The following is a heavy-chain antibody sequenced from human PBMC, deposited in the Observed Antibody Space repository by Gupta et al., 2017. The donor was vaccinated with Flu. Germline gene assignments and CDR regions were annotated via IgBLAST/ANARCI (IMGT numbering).Heavy chain of an antibody. CDR3: AKDGPWTASCPYYCYYMDV. D-gene: IGHD2-2*01. J-gene: IGHJ6*03. Sequence: QMQLVESGGGVVQFGTSLRLSCAASGLTFSRYGMPWVRQAPGKGLEWVADRARDVSHIDYADSVRGRFTIARDNSKNTLSQEMDSLRVEDTAVYYCAKDGPWTASCPYYCYYMDVWGKGTTVTVSS. CDR1: GLTFSRYG. V-gene: IGHV3-30*18. CDR2: RARDVSHI.